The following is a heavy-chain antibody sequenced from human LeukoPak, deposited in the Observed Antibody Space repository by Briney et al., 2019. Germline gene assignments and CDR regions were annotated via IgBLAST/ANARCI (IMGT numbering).Heavy chain of an antibody. J-gene: IGHJ5*02. D-gene: IGHD3-10*02. V-gene: IGHV3-23*01. CDR2: ISATGGAT. CDR3: AREPMSTGWFDP. CDR1: GFTFSYYA. Sequence: GGSLRLSCAASGFTFSYYAMSWVRQAPGKGLEGVSAISATGGATYYADSVKGRFTMSRDNSMNTLYLQMNNLRAGDTALYYCAREPMSTGWFDPWGQGTLVTVSS.